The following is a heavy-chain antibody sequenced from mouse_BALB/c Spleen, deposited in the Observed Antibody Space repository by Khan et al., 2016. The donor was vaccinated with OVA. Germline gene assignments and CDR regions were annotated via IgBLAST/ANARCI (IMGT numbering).Heavy chain of an antibody. CDR2: IVPENGNT. CDR1: GFNITDYY. Sequence: VELQQSGAELVRPGALVKLSCKASGFNITDYYIHWVKQRPEQGLEWIGWIVPENGNTIYDPKFQGKASITADTSSNTAYLQLSSLTSEDTAVYYCTRRDYEAMDYWGQGTSVTVSS. CDR3: TRRDYEAMDY. D-gene: IGHD2-4*01. V-gene: IGHV14-1*02. J-gene: IGHJ4*01.